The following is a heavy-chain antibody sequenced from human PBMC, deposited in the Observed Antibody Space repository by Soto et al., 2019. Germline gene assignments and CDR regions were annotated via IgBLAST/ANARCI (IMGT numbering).Heavy chain of an antibody. J-gene: IGHJ6*02. CDR3: ASRLAGHYYGMDV. CDR2: IYHSGST. Sequence: QVQLQESGPGLVMPSGTLSLTCAVSGGSMSSPNWWSWVRQSPGKGLEWIGEIYHSGSTNYNPSLKGRVTISVEKSKNQFSLNLSSVTAADTAVYYCASRLAGHYYGMDVWGQGTTVTVSS. V-gene: IGHV4-4*02. CDR1: GGSMSSPNW.